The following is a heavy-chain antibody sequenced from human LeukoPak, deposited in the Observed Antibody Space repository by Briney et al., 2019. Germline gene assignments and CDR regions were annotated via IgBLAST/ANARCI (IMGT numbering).Heavy chain of an antibody. CDR1: GGSFSGYY. Sequence: SETLSLTCAVYGGSFSGYYWSWIRQPPGKGLEWIGEINHSGSTNYNPSLKSRVTISVDTSKNQFSLKLSSVTAADTAVYYRARGYGVLGSMDVWGQGTTVTVSS. CDR3: ARGYGVLGSMDV. CDR2: INHSGST. J-gene: IGHJ6*02. D-gene: IGHD2-8*02. V-gene: IGHV4-34*01.